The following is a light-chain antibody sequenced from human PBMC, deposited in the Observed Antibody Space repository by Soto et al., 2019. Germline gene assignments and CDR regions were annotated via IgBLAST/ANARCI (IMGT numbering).Light chain of an antibody. CDR3: QHYSNWPPWT. CDR2: GAS. J-gene: IGKJ1*01. Sequence: EIVMTQSPAPLSVSPGERATLSCRASQSVTSNLAWYQQKPGQAPRLLIYGASTRATGIPARFSGSGSGTEVTLTISSLQSEDFAVYYCQHYSNWPPWTFGQGTKVEIK. CDR1: QSVTSN. V-gene: IGKV3-15*01.